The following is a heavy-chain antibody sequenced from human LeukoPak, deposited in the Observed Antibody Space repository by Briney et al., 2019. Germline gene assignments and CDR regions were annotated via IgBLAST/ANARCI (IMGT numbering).Heavy chain of an antibody. Sequence: SETLSLTCTVSGGSISSSSYYWGWIRQPPGKGLEWIGSIYYSGSTYYNPSLKSRVTISVDTSKNQFSLKLSSVTAADTAVYYCARGWVYVLLWFGESQGRFDPWGQGTLVTVSS. V-gene: IGHV4-39*07. CDR2: IYYSGST. CDR3: ARGWVYVLLWFGESQGRFDP. J-gene: IGHJ5*02. CDR1: GGSISSSSYY. D-gene: IGHD3-10*01.